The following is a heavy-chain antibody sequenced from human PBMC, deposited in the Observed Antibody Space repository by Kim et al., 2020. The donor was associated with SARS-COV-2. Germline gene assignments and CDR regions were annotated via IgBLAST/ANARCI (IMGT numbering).Heavy chain of an antibody. CDR2: IWYDGSNK. J-gene: IGHJ4*02. CDR1: GFTFSSYG. Sequence: GGSLRLSCAASGFTFSSYGMHWVRQAPGKGLEWVAVIWYDGSNKYYADSVKGRFTISRDNSKNTLYLQMNSLRAEDTAVYYCATPGLDSSSWHNAFDYWGQGTLVTVSS. V-gene: IGHV3-33*01. D-gene: IGHD6-13*01. CDR3: ATPGLDSSSWHNAFDY.